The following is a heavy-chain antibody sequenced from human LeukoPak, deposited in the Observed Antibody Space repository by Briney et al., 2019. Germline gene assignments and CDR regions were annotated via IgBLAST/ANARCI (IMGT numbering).Heavy chain of an antibody. CDR3: ARAVGATTSFDY. CDR1: GGTFSSYP. CDR2: IIPMFGTT. J-gene: IGHJ4*02. D-gene: IGHD1-26*01. V-gene: IGHV1-69*13. Sequence: SVKVSCKASGGTFSSYPISWVRQAPGQGLAWMGGIIPMFGTTNYALKFQGRVTITADESTSTAYMELSSLRSEDTAVYYCARAVGATTSFDYWGQGTLVTVSS.